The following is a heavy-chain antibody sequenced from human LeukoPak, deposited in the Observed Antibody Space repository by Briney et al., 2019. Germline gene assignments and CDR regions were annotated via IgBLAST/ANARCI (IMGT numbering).Heavy chain of an antibody. D-gene: IGHD2-15*01. CDR1: GFTFSSYS. CDR2: ISSSSSYI. CDR3: ARGYCSGGSCYLQLYYYYYYMDV. Sequence: GGSLRLSCAASGFTFSSYSMNWVRQAPGKGLEWVSSISSSSSYIYYADSVKGRFTISRDNAKNSLYLQMNSLRAEDTAVYYCARGYCSGGSCYLQLYYYYYYMDVWGKGTTVTVSS. J-gene: IGHJ6*03. V-gene: IGHV3-21*01.